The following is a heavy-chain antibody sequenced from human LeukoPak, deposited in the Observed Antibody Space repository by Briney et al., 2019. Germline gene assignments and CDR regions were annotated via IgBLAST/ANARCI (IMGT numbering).Heavy chain of an antibody. CDR2: ISYDGSNK. V-gene: IGHV3-30*04. D-gene: IGHD4-23*01. J-gene: IGHJ4*02. CDR3: AKVGRLHRATVLIQDYFGY. Sequence: QTGGSLRLSCAASGFTFMSYSMHWVRQAPGKGLEWVAVISYDGSNKYYADSVKGRFTISRDNSKNTLYLQMNSLRAEDTAVYYCAKVGRLHRATVLIQDYFGYWGQGTLVTVSS. CDR1: GFTFMSYS.